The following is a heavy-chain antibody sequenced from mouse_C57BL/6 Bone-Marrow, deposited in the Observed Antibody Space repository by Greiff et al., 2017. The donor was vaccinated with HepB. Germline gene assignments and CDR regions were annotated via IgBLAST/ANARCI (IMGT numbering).Heavy chain of an antibody. V-gene: IGHV5-4*03. CDR1: GFTFSSYA. D-gene: IGHD1-1*01. Sequence: EVKLVESGGGLVKPGGSLKLSCAASGFTFSSYAMSWVRQTPEKRLEWVATISDGGSYTYYPDNVKGRFTISRDNAKNNLYLQMSHLKSEDTAMYYCARDLFITPWGQGTTLTVSS. CDR2: ISDGGSYT. CDR3: ARDLFITP. J-gene: IGHJ2*01.